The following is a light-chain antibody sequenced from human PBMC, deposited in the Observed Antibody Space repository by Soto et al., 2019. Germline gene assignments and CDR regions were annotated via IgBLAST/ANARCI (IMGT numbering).Light chain of an antibody. V-gene: IGKV3-20*01. CDR2: GAS. CDR3: QQYGSSPEIT. CDR1: QSVSSNY. J-gene: IGKJ3*01. Sequence: EVVLTQSPGTLSLSPGERATLSCMASQSVSSNYLAWYQQKPGQAPRLLIYGASSRATGIPDRFSGSGSGTDFTLTISRLEPEDFAVYYCQQYGSSPEITFGPGTKVDIK.